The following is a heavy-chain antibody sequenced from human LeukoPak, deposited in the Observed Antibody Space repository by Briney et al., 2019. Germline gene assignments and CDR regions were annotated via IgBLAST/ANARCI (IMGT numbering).Heavy chain of an antibody. D-gene: IGHD6-19*01. CDR3: AAIGLADSDSDS. CDR1: GYTFTSYG. J-gene: IGHJ4*02. CDR2: ISAYNGNT. Sequence: ASVKVSCKASGYTFTSYGISWVRQAPGQGLEWMGWISAYNGNTNYAQKLQGRVTMTTDTSTSTAYMELRSLRSEDTAVYYCAAIGLADSDSDSWGLGTLVTVSS. V-gene: IGHV1-18*01.